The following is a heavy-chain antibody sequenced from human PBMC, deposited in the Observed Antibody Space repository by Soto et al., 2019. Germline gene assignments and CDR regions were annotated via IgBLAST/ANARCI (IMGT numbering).Heavy chain of an antibody. CDR3: AKRAAYSGSWNFDY. CDR2: ISGRGGST. Sequence: GGSLRLSCAASGFTFSSYAMSWVRQAPGRGLEWVSGISGRGGSTYDADSMKGRFTISRDNSKNTLYLQMNSLSAEDTAVYYCAKRAAYSGSWNFDYWGQGTLVTVSS. V-gene: IGHV3-23*01. D-gene: IGHD6-13*01. CDR1: GFTFSSYA. J-gene: IGHJ4*02.